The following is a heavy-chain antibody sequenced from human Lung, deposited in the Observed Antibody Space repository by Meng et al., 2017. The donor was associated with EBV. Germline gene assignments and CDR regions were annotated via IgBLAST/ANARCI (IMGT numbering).Heavy chain of an antibody. CDR3: AIGTASYGPFDN. CDR2: IHLTGMT. D-gene: IGHD4-17*01. CDR1: GDSMTIHNW. Sequence: QVQESRPRLVKPSGTLSLTCTVSGDSMTIHNWWTWVRQSPGKGLEWIGEIHLTGMTTYNPSLGSRVTLSVDKSKNSFSLQVTSVTAADTAVYYCAIGTASYGPFDNWSQGTLVTVSS. J-gene: IGHJ4*01. V-gene: IGHV4-4*02.